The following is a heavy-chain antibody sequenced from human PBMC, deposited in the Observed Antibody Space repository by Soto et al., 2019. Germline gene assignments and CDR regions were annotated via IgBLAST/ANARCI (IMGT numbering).Heavy chain of an antibody. CDR1: GYLFTNYG. CDR2: ISANSGIT. V-gene: IGHV1-18*01. J-gene: IGHJ5*02. CDR3: ARGPTRSYNYFDP. Sequence: QAQLVQSGPEVKKPGASVKVSCKVSGYLFTNYGITWVRRAPGQGLEWMGWISANSGITYNAERLQGRVTMTTDTSTSTAYLELRNLGSDDTAIYYCARGPTRSYNYFDPWGQGTLVTVSS.